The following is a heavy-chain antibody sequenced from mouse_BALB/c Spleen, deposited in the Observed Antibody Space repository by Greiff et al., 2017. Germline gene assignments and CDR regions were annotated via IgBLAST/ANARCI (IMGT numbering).Heavy chain of an antibody. CDR2: IYPGDGDT. D-gene: IGHD2-4*01. Sequence: VQRVESGAELVRPGSSVKISCKASGYAFSSYWMNWVKQRPGQGLEWIGQIYPGDGDTNYNGKFKGKATLTADKSSSTAYMQLSSLTSEDSAVYFCARQGKITTNFDYWGQGTTLTVSS. CDR1: GYAFSSYW. V-gene: IGHV1-80*01. CDR3: ARQGKITTNFDY. J-gene: IGHJ2*01.